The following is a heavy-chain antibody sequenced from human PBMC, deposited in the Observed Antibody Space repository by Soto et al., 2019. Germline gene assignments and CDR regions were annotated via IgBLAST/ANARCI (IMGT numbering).Heavy chain of an antibody. D-gene: IGHD1-26*01. Sequence: SETLSLTCTVSGDSMTNYYWNWLRQPPGKGLEWIGYIYYSGSTNYNPSLKSRVTISVDTSKNQFSLKLSSVTAADTAIYYCARLRPSGTSDYWGQGTLVT. CDR1: GDSMTNYY. J-gene: IGHJ4*02. V-gene: IGHV4-59*08. CDR2: IYYSGST. CDR3: ARLRPSGTSDY.